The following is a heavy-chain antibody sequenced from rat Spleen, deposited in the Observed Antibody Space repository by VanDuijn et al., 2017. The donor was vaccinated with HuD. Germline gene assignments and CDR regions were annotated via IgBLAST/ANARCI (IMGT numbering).Heavy chain of an antibody. D-gene: IGHD1-5*01. CDR2: ISPSGGIT. CDR1: GFTFSSYD. CDR3: ARDHPNIGNWFPY. V-gene: IGHV5-25*01. Sequence: EVQLVESGGGLVQPGRSLKLSCAASGFTFSSYDMAWVRQAPTKGLEWVASISPSGGITYYRDSVKGRFTVSRDNAKSTLYLQMDSLRSEDTATYYCARDHPNIGNWFPYWGQGTLVTVSS. J-gene: IGHJ3*01.